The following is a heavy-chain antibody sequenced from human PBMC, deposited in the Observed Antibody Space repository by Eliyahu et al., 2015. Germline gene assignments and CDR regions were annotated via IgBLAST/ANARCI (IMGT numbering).Heavy chain of an antibody. Sequence: QLQLQESGPGLVKPSETLSLTCTVSGGSISSSSYYWGWIRQPPGKGLEWVGRMYYSRSTYYNPSLKSRVTISVDTSKNQFSLKLTSVTAADTAVYFCARLIGDFGVYFDYWGQGTLVSVSS. CDR1: GGSISSSSYY. J-gene: IGHJ4*02. D-gene: IGHD3-3*01. V-gene: IGHV4-39*01. CDR3: ARLIGDFGVYFDY. CDR2: MYYSRST.